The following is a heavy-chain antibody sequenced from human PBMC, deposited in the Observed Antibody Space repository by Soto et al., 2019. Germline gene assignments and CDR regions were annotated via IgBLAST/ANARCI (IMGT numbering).Heavy chain of an antibody. V-gene: IGHV4-34*01. CDR3: ARTRPGRGNWWARRDYVMEV. D-gene: IGHD2-8*02. Sequence: QVQLQQWGAGLLKPSETLSLTCAVYGGSLIGNYWTWIRQPPGKGLEWIGEINHSGRPNYIPSLNSTIIILMYTSKNQVSLKWTFVTAADTAVYFCARTRPGRGNWWARRDYVMEVWGQGAAVTVSS. CDR1: GGSLIGNY. CDR2: INHSGRP. J-gene: IGHJ6*02.